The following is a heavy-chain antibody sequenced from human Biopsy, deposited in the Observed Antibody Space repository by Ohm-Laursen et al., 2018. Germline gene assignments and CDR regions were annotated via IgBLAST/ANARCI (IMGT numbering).Heavy chain of an antibody. CDR1: GDSIDSSY. CDR3: ARRGSGGRSFDY. J-gene: IGHJ4*02. Sequence: GTLSLTCTVSGDSIDSSYWSWIRQAPGKGLEWIGFISNSGNTNYNPSLKSRVTISADTSKNQFSLKLGSVTVADTAVFYCARRGSGGRSFDYWGQGSLVTVSS. D-gene: IGHD2-15*01. V-gene: IGHV4-59*08. CDR2: ISNSGNT.